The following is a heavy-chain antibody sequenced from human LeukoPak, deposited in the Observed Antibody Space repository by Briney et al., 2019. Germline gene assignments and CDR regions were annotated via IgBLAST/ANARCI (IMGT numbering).Heavy chain of an antibody. CDR2: IYPGDSDT. D-gene: IGHD3-10*01. CDR3: ARGVEPWSLGMDV. V-gene: IGHV5-51*01. Sequence: GGSLQISCKGSGYSFTSYWLGWVRQMPGKGLEWVGIIYPGDSDTRYSPSFQGQVTISADKSISTAYLQWSSLKASDTAMYYCARGVEPWSLGMDVWGQGTTVTVSS. CDR1: GYSFTSYW. J-gene: IGHJ6*02.